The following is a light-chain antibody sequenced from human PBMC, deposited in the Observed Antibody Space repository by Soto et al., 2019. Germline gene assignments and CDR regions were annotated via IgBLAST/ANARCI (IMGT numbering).Light chain of an antibody. CDR1: SSDVGGYNY. J-gene: IGLJ1*01. CDR3: SSYTSSSPLYV. CDR2: EVS. V-gene: IGLV2-14*01. Sequence: QSALTQPASVSGFPGQSITISCTGTSSDVGGYNYVSWYQQHPGKAPKLMIYEVSNRPSGVSNRFSGSKSGNTASLTISGLQAEDEADYYCSSYTSSSPLYVFGTGTKLTVL.